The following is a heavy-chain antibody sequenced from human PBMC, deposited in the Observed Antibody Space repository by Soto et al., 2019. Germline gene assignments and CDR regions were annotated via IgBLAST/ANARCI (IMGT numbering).Heavy chain of an antibody. D-gene: IGHD3-10*01. CDR1: GFTVSSNY. Sequence: EVQLVESGGGLVQPGGSLRLSCAASGFTVSSNYMSWVRQAPGKGLEWVSVIYSGGSTYYADSVKGRFTISRHNSXXTLYLQMNSLRAEDTAVYYCARSGVTMGEAGYFDYWGQGTLVTVSS. V-gene: IGHV3-53*04. CDR2: IYSGGST. J-gene: IGHJ4*02. CDR3: ARSGVTMGEAGYFDY.